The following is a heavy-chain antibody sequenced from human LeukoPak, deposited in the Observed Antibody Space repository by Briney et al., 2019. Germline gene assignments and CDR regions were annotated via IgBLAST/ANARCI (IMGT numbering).Heavy chain of an antibody. V-gene: IGHV1-2*02. D-gene: IGHD3-10*01. CDR3: ARWGIGDLRNTFDI. CDR2: INPNSGGT. Sequence: GASVKVSCKASGYTFTGYYIYWGRQAPGQGLEWMGWINPNSGGTNYAQKFQGGVTMTRDTSISTAYMELSRLRSDDTAVYYCARWGIGDLRNTFDIWGHGTMVTVSS. CDR1: GYTFTGYY. J-gene: IGHJ3*02.